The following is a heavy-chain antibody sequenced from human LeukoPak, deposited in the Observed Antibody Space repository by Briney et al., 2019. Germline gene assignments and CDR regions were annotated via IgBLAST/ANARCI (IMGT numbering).Heavy chain of an antibody. D-gene: IGHD5-24*01. CDR2: IYHSGST. V-gene: IGHV4-38-2*02. Sequence: SETLSLTCTVSGYSISSGYYWGWIRQPPGKGLEWIGSIYHSGSTYYNPSLKSRVTISVDTSKNQFSLKLSSVTAADTAVYYCARVGSRDGYLYYFDYWAREPWSPSPQ. CDR1: GYSISSGYY. J-gene: IGHJ4*02. CDR3: ARVGSRDGYLYYFDY.